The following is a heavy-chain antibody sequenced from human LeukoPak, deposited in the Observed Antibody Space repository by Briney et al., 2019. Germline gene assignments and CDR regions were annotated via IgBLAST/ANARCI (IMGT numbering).Heavy chain of an antibody. CDR1: GFTFSSYG. D-gene: IGHD5-18*01. CDR3: AKGGYSYGHSPAIDY. V-gene: IGHV3-30*18. CDR2: ISYDGSNK. Sequence: PGGSLRLSCAASGFTFSSYGMHWVRQAPGKGLEWVAVISYDGSNKYYADSVKGRFTISRDNSKNTLYMQMNSLRAEDTAVYYCAKGGYSYGHSPAIDYWGQGTLVTVSS. J-gene: IGHJ4*02.